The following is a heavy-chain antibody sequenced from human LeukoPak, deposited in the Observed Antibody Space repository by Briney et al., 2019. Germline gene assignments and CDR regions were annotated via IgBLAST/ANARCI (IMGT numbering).Heavy chain of an antibody. D-gene: IGHD1-7*01. V-gene: IGHV3-30-3*01. CDR1: GFTVSSYA. CDR2: ISYDGSNK. J-gene: IGHJ6*02. Sequence: PRGSLRLSCAASGFTVSSYAMHWVRQAPGKGLEWVAVISYDGSNKYYADSVKGRFTISRDNSKNTLYLQMNSLRAEDTAVYYCARVRNWNYVRYYYYGMDVWGQGTTVTVSS. CDR3: ARVRNWNYVRYYYYGMDV.